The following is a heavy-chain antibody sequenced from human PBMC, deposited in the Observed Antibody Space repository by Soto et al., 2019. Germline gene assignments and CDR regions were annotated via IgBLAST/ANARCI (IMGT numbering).Heavy chain of an antibody. CDR3: ARHGRRSSITIFGVVTDDAFDI. CDR1: GGSISSSRYY. V-gene: IGHV4-39*01. CDR2: IYYSGST. J-gene: IGHJ3*02. Sequence: SETLSLTCTVSGGSISSSRYYWGWIRQPPGKGLEWIGSIYYSGSTYYNPSLKSRVTISVDTSKNQFSLKLSSVTAADTAVFYCARHGRRSSITIFGVVTDDAFDIWGQGTMVTVSS. D-gene: IGHD3-3*01.